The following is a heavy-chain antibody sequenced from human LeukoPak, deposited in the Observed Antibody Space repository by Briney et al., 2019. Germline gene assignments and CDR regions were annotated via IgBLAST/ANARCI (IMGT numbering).Heavy chain of an antibody. V-gene: IGHV1-69*01. D-gene: IGHD3-3*01. CDR2: IIPIFGTA. Sequence: SVKVSCKASGGTFSSYAISWVRQAPGQGLEWMGGIIPIFGTANYAQKFQGRVTITADETTSTAYMELSSLRSEDTAVYYCARERRLIGRHDFWSGYGSDAFDIWGQGTMVTVSS. CDR3: ARERRLIGRHDFWSGYGSDAFDI. J-gene: IGHJ3*02. CDR1: GGTFSSYA.